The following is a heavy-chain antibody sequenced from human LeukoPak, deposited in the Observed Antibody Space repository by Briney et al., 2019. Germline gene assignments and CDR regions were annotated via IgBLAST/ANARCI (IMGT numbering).Heavy chain of an antibody. Sequence: GGSLRLSCNGSGFSVGDQAMSWVRQAPEQGREWEGFIRSNAYRGTPEYAASVKGRFNNSREDSNNNPYLQMNSLKTENTAVYYRSRGPIELWVHNGMDVWGQGTTVTVSS. CDR2: IRSNAYRGTP. D-gene: IGHD5-18*01. V-gene: IGHV3-49*04. J-gene: IGHJ6*02. CDR3: SRGPIELWVHNGMDV. CDR1: GFSVGDQA.